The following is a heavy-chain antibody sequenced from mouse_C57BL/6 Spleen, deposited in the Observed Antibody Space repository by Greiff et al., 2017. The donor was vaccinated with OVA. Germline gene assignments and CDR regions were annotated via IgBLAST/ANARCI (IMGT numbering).Heavy chain of an antibody. CDR1: GYAFSSSW. J-gene: IGHJ2*01. V-gene: IGHV1-82*01. D-gene: IGHD2-4*01. Sequence: QVQLQQSGPELVKPGASVKISCKASGYAFSSSWMNWVKQRPGKGLEWIGRIYPGDGDTNYNGKFKGKATLTADKSSSTAYMQLSSLTYEDSAVYFCARWDYDGDFDDWGQGTTLTVSS. CDR2: IYPGDGDT. CDR3: ARWDYDGDFDD.